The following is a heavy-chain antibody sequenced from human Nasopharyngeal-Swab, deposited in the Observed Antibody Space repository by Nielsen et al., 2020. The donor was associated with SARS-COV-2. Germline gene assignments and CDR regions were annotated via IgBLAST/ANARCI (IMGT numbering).Heavy chain of an antibody. CDR2: ISGSDYST. Sequence: GESLKISCAASGFTFSSYAISWVRQAPGKGLEWVSVISGSDYSTYYADSVKGRFTISRDNSKNTVSLQMNSLRVEATAMYYCAKDRDSGDDSDDYYHYYGMDVWGQGTTVTVSS. J-gene: IGHJ6*02. CDR3: AKDRDSGDDSDDYYHYYGMDV. D-gene: IGHD5-12*01. V-gene: IGHV3-23*01. CDR1: GFTFSSYA.